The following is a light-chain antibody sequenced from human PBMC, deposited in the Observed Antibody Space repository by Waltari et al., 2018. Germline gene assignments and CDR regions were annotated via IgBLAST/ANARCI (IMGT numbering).Light chain of an antibody. Sequence: SVLTQPPSASGTPGQTVTIPCSGSSSNIGGNFVYWYQQLPGAAPQLLIYEKKQRPAGVPDRFAGPKPRTAASLAIRGLRTDDEAEYYCAAWDDNLTGPLFGGGTKVTVL. CDR1: SSNIGGNF. J-gene: IGLJ3*02. V-gene: IGLV1-47*01. CDR2: EKK. CDR3: AAWDDNLTGPL.